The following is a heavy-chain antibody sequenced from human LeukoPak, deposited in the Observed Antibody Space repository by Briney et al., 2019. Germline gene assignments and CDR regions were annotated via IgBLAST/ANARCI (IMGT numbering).Heavy chain of an antibody. CDR3: AKDRRAAMVTFFDY. CDR2: IRYDGTNK. Sequence: PGGSLRLSCAASGFTFSSYGMHWVRQAPGEGLEWVTFIRYDGTNKYYADSVKGRLTISRDSSKNTLYLQMNSLRAEDTAVYYCAKDRRAAMVTFFDYWGQGTLVTVSS. V-gene: IGHV3-30*02. CDR1: GFTFSSYG. D-gene: IGHD5-18*01. J-gene: IGHJ4*02.